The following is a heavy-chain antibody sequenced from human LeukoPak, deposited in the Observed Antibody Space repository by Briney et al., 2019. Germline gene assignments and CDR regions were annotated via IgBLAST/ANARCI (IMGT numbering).Heavy chain of an antibody. V-gene: IGHV1-46*01. D-gene: IGHD6-13*01. J-gene: IGHJ5*02. CDR2: INPSGGST. CDR3: ARGEFSIAAAGTVGHWFDP. Sequence: GASVKVSCKASGYTFTSYYMHWVRQAPGQGLEWMGIINPSGGSTSYAQKFQGRVTMTRDTSTSTVYMELSSLRSEDTAVYYCARGEFSIAAAGTVGHWFDPWGQGTLVTVSS. CDR1: GYTFTSYY.